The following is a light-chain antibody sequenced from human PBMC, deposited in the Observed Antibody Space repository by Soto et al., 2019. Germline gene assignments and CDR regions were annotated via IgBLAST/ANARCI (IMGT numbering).Light chain of an antibody. Sequence: EIQMTQSPLSLSASVGDAVTLTCRASEGISNYLGWYQQTPGKVPKLLIYAASTLQSGVASRFSGSGSGTDFTLTISSLQPEDVATYYRQKYNSAPITFGQGTRLEIK. J-gene: IGKJ5*01. CDR1: EGISNY. V-gene: IGKV1-27*01. CDR2: AAS. CDR3: QKYNSAPIT.